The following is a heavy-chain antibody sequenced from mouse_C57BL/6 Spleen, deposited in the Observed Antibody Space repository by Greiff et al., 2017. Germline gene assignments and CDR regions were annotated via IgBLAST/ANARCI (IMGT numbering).Heavy chain of an antibody. D-gene: IGHD4-1*01. CDR3: ARLRGLTGTYGYFDY. CDR1: GYTFTSYW. J-gene: IGHJ2*01. Sequence: QVQLQQPGAELERPGSSVKLSCKASGYTFTSYWMDWVKQRPGQGLEWIGNIYPSDSETHYNQKFKDKATLTVDKSSSTAYMQLSSLTSEDSAVYYCARLRGLTGTYGYFDYWGQGTTLTVSS. V-gene: IGHV1-61*01. CDR2: IYPSDSET.